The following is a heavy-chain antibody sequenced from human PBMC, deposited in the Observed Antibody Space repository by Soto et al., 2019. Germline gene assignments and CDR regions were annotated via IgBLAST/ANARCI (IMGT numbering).Heavy chain of an antibody. CDR3: ARQNVGYCSGGSCETYGMDV. CDR2: IYPGDSDT. D-gene: IGHD2-15*01. CDR1: GYSFTSYW. V-gene: IGHV5-51*01. Sequence: GESLKISCKGSGYSFTSYWIGWVRQVPGKGLEWMGIIYPGDSDTRYSPSFQGQVTISADKSISTAYLQWSSLKASDTAMYYCARQNVGYCSGGSCETYGMDVWGQGTTVTVSS. J-gene: IGHJ6*02.